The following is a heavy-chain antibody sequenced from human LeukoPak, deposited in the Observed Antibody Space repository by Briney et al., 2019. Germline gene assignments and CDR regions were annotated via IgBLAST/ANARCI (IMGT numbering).Heavy chain of an antibody. Sequence: GRSLRLSCAASGFNFDDFAMHWVRQAPGKGLEWVSSISSSSSYIYYADSVKGRFTISRDNAKNSLYLQMNSLRAEDTAVYYCARGVVVTAPYYFDYWGQGTLVTVSS. CDR1: GFNFDDFA. V-gene: IGHV3-21*01. J-gene: IGHJ4*02. CDR2: ISSSSSYI. D-gene: IGHD2-21*02. CDR3: ARGVVVTAPYYFDY.